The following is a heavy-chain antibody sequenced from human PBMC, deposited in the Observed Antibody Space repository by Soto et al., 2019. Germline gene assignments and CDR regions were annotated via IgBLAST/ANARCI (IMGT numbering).Heavy chain of an antibody. Sequence: SETLSLTCTVSGGSISSYYWSWIRQPPGKGLEWIGYIYYSGSTNYNPSLKGRVTISVDTSKNQFSLKLSSVTAADTAVYYCARNSGGGTKEGWFDPWGQGTLVTVSS. CDR1: GGSISSYY. J-gene: IGHJ5*02. CDR2: IYYSGST. CDR3: ARNSGGGTKEGWFDP. V-gene: IGHV4-59*01. D-gene: IGHD1-1*01.